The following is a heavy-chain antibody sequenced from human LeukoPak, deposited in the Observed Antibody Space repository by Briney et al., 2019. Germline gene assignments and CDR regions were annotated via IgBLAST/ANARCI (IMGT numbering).Heavy chain of an antibody. V-gene: IGHV4-59*08. Sequence: PSETLSLTCTVSGSISSYYWTWIRQSPGKGLEWIGHSYFTGNPNHNPSLKSRVTISVDTPKNQFSLELTSVTAADTAVYYCAGIRSTVGWRSFDYWGQGILVTVSS. D-gene: IGHD4-23*01. J-gene: IGHJ4*02. CDR3: AGIRSTVGWRSFDY. CDR1: GSISSYY. CDR2: SYFTGNP.